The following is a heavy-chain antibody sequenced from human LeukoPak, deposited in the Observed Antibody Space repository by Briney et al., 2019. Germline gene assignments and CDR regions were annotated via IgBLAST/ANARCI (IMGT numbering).Heavy chain of an antibody. D-gene: IGHD2-2*01. CDR2: INPNSGGT. CDR3: ARVMVILPAAQNWFDP. V-gene: IGHV1-2*02. J-gene: IGHJ5*02. CDR1: GYTFTGYY. Sequence: GASVKVSCKASGYTFTGYYMHWVRQAPGQGLEWMGWINPNSGGTNYAQNFQDRVTMTTDTSTATVYMELRSLTSDDTAVYYCARVMVILPAAQNWFDPWGQGTLVTVSS.